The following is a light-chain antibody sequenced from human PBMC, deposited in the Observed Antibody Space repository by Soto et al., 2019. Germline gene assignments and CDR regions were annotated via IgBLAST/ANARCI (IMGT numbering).Light chain of an antibody. CDR3: QQYGSSGT. CDR2: GAS. Sequence: EILLTQSPGTLSLSPGERATLSCRASQSVSNNYLAWYQQKPGKAPRLLIYGASNRATGIPDRLSGSGSGTDFTLTISRLGPEDVAVYYCQQYGSSGTFGQGTKVDIK. V-gene: IGKV3-20*01. J-gene: IGKJ1*01. CDR1: QSVSNNY.